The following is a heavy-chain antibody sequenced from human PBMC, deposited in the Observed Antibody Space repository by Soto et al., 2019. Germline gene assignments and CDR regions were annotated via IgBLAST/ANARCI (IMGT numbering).Heavy chain of an antibody. V-gene: IGHV4-34*01. J-gene: IGHJ6*02. CDR2: INHSGST. CDR3: ARVTGRYYYGMDV. D-gene: IGHD4-17*01. CDR1: GGSFSGYY. Sequence: QVQLQQWGAGLLKPSETLSLTCAVYGGSFSGYYWSWIRQTPGKGLEWIGEINHSGSTNYNPSLKSLVTISVDTSTNQFSLKLSSVTAADTAVYYCARVTGRYYYGMDVWGQGTTVTVSS.